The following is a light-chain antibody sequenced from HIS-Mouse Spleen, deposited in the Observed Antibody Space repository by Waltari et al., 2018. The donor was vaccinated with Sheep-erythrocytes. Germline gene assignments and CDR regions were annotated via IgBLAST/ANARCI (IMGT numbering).Light chain of an antibody. CDR3: CSYAGSSTPWV. CDR1: SSDVGSYNL. CDR2: EGS. V-gene: IGLV2-23*01. Sequence: QSALTQPASVSGSPGQSITIPCPGTSSDVGSYNLVSGYQQHPGKAPKLMIYEGSKRPSGVSNRFSGSKSGNTASLTISGLQAEDEADYYCCSYAGSSTPWVFGGGTKLTVL. J-gene: IGLJ3*02.